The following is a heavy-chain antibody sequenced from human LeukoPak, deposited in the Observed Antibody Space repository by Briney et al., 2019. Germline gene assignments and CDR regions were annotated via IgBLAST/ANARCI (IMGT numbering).Heavy chain of an antibody. V-gene: IGHV4-34*01. Sequence: SETLSLTCAVYGGSFSGYYWSWIRQPPGKGLEWIGEINHSGSTNYNPSHKSRVTISVDTSKNQFSLKLSSVTAADTAVYYCARGRYYYGSGRCYFDYWGQGTLVTVSS. J-gene: IGHJ4*02. D-gene: IGHD3-10*01. CDR1: GGSFSGYY. CDR2: INHSGST. CDR3: ARGRYYYGSGRCYFDY.